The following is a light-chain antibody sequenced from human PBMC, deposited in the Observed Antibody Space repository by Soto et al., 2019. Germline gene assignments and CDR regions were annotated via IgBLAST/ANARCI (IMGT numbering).Light chain of an antibody. V-gene: IGKV3D-20*01. J-gene: IGKJ3*01. CDR1: QSVSRSY. CDR2: DTS. Sequence: EIVVTQSPATLSLSPGEKATLSCGASQSVSRSYLAWYQQKPGLAPRLLIYDTSNRATGIPDRFSGSGSGTEFTLTISRLEPEDSAVYYCQQCSSSEFAFGPGTKVDIK. CDR3: QQCSSSEFA.